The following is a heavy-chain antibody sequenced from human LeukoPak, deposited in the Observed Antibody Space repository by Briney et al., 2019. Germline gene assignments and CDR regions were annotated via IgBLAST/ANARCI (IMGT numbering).Heavy chain of an antibody. D-gene: IGHD2-2*01. CDR2: ISGSGGST. Sequence: GGSLRLSCAASGFTFSSYAMSWVRQAPGKGLEWVSAISGSGGSTYYADSVKGRFTISRDNSKNTLYLQMNSLRAEDTAVYYCEKDPVRDQAFDHWGQGTMVTVSS. CDR3: EKDPVRDQAFDH. V-gene: IGHV3-23*01. J-gene: IGHJ3*01. CDR1: GFTFSSYA.